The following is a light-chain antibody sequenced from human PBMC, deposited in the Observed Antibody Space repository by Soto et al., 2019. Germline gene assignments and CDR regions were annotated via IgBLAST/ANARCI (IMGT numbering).Light chain of an antibody. J-gene: IGLJ3*02. V-gene: IGLV2-23*01. CDR2: EGI. Sequence: QSALTQPASVSGSPGQSITISCTGTSSDVGSYNLVSWYQQHPGKAPKLIIYEGIKRPSGVSNRFSASKSDNTASLTISGLQAEDESDYYCSTWDDSLNGWVFGGGTKVTVL. CDR3: STWDDSLNGWV. CDR1: SSDVGSYNL.